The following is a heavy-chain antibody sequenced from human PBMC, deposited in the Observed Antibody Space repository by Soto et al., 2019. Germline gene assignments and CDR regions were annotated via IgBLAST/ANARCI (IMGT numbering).Heavy chain of an antibody. D-gene: IGHD5-18*01. J-gene: IGHJ4*02. V-gene: IGHV2-5*02. Sequence: QITLKESGPTLVKPTQTLTLTCTFSGFSLSTRGVGVGWIRQPPGKALEWLALLYWDDDEGYSPSLKSRLTISKATSKNQVVLTVTNMDPVDTATYYCAHRPRGYSYYFDYWGQGTLVTVSS. CDR3: AHRPRGYSYYFDY. CDR2: LYWDDDE. CDR1: GFSLSTRGVG.